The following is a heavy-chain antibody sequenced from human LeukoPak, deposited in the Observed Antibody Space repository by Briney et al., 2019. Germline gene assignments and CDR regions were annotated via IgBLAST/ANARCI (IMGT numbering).Heavy chain of an antibody. CDR2: IYYSGST. Sequence: PSETLSLTCTVSGGSISSYYWSWIRQPPGKGLEWIGYIYYSGSTNYNPSLKSRVTISVDTSKNQFSLKLSSVTAADTAVYYCARGDLGLTDYWGQGTLVTVSS. CDR1: GGSISSYY. J-gene: IGHJ4*02. V-gene: IGHV4-59*01. CDR3: ARGDLGLTDY. D-gene: IGHD1-26*01.